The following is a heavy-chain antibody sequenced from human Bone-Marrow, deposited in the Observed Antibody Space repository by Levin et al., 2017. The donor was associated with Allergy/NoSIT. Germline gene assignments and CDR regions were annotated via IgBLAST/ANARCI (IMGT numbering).Heavy chain of an antibody. V-gene: IGHV3-43*01. J-gene: IGHJ4*02. Sequence: ASVKVSCIASGFDFEEYNMHWVRQVPGKGLEWVSLISWDSSDKYYADSVKGRFTISRDNNRNSLYLQMNSLRNEDTALYYCVKDGDTVMVTLYYFDYWGQGTLVSVSS. CDR1: GFDFEEYN. D-gene: IGHD5-18*01. CDR2: ISWDSSDK. CDR3: VKDGDTVMVTLYYFDY.